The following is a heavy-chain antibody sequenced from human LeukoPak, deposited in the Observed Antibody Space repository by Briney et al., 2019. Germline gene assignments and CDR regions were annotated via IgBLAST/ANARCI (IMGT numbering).Heavy chain of an antibody. CDR1: GGSFSGYY. J-gene: IGHJ4*02. Sequence: SETLSLTCAVYGGSFSGYYWSWIRQPPGMGLEWIGEINHSGSTNYNPSLKSRVTISVDTSKNQFSLKLSSVTAADTAVYYCARCIAVAGFDYWGQGTLVTVSS. CDR3: ARCIAVAGFDY. V-gene: IGHV4-34*01. CDR2: INHSGST. D-gene: IGHD6-19*01.